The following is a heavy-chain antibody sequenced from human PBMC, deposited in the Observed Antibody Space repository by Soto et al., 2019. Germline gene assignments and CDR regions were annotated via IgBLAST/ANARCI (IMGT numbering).Heavy chain of an antibody. J-gene: IGHJ6*02. CDR2: ISGSGGST. CDR3: AKVYYYDSSGYYANYYYYGMDV. CDR1: GFTFSSYA. Sequence: GGSLRLSCAASGFTFSSYAMSWVRQAPGKGLEWVSAISGSGGSTYYADSVKGRSTISRDNSKNTLYLQMNSLRAEDTAVYYCAKVYYYDSSGYYANYYYYGMDVWGQGTTVTVSS. V-gene: IGHV3-23*01. D-gene: IGHD3-22*01.